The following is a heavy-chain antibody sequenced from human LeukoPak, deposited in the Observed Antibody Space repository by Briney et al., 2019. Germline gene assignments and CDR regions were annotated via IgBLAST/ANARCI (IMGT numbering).Heavy chain of an antibody. CDR2: ISSSSSTI. D-gene: IGHD3-10*01. CDR3: ARALWFGETFPAY. CDR1: GFTFSSRDW. Sequence: SGGSLRLSCVASGFTFSSRDWMTWVRQAPGKGLQWVSYISSSSSTIYYADSVKGRFTISRDNAKNSLYLQMNSLRAEDTAVYYCARALWFGETFPAYWGQGTLVTVSS. J-gene: IGHJ4*02. V-gene: IGHV3-48*01.